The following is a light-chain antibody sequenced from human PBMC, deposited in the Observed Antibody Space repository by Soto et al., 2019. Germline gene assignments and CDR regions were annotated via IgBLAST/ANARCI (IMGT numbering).Light chain of an antibody. V-gene: IGLV1-40*01. CDR3: QSYDSSLSGSVV. CDR1: SSNIGAGYD. CDR2: DNI. J-gene: IGLJ2*01. Sequence: QSVLTQPPSVSGASGQRVTISCTGSSSNIGAGYDVHWYQQLPGTAPKLLIYDNINRPSGVPDRISGSKSGTSASLAITGLQAEDEADYYCQSYDSSLSGSVVFGGGTKLTVL.